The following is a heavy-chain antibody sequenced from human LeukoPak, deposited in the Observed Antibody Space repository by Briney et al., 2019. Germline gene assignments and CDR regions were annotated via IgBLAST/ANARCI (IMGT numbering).Heavy chain of an antibody. CDR3: ARGAQQQSHAFFDY. D-gene: IGHD6-13*01. Sequence: ASVKVSCKASGYTFTGYYMHWVRQAPGQGLEWMGWINPNSGNTGYAQKFQGRVTITRNTSISTAYMELSSLRSEDTAVHYCARGAQQQSHAFFDYWGQGTLVTVSS. V-gene: IGHV1-8*03. J-gene: IGHJ4*02. CDR1: GYTFTGYY. CDR2: INPNSGNT.